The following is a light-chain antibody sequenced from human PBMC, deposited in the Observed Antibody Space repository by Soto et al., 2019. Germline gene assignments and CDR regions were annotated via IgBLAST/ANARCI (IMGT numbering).Light chain of an antibody. Sequence: QPVLTQPPSVSGAPGQRVTISCTGSSSNIGAHYDVHWYQQLPGTAPKLLIYGNTNRPSGVPDRFSGSKSGTSASLAITGLQAEDEADYYCQSYDSSLSGWVFGGGTKLTVL. V-gene: IGLV1-40*01. CDR3: QSYDSSLSGWV. CDR2: GNT. CDR1: SSNIGAHYD. J-gene: IGLJ3*02.